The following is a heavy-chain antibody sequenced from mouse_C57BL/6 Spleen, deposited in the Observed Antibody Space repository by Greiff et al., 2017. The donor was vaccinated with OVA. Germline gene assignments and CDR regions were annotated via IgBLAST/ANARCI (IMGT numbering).Heavy chain of an antibody. CDR3: ARAERYHYAMDY. D-gene: IGHD1-1*01. CDR1: RFSLSTFGMG. V-gene: IGHV8-8*01. CDR2: IWWDDDK. Sequence: QVTLKESGPGILQPSQTLSLTCSFSRFSLSTFGMGVGWIRQPSGKGLEWLAHIWWDDDKYYHPALKSRLTISKATSQNRVFLRLASVHTADTATYYCARAERYHYAMDYWGQGTSVTVSS. J-gene: IGHJ4*01.